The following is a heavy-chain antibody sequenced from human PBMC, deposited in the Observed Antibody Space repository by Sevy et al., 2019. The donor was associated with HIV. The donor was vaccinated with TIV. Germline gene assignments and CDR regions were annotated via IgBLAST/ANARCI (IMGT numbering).Heavy chain of an antibody. J-gene: IGHJ4*02. CDR3: AKDLDIVAVAAAIRFSY. CDR2: LSGTGGST. Sequence: GGSLRLSCAASGFTFRNYAMSWVRQAPGKGLEWVSALSGTGGSTYYADSVKGRSTISRDNAKNTLHLQMNSLRVEDTAVYCCAKDLDIVAVAAAIRFSYRGQGPLVTVSS. V-gene: IGHV3-23*01. CDR1: GFTFRNYA. D-gene: IGHD2-2*01.